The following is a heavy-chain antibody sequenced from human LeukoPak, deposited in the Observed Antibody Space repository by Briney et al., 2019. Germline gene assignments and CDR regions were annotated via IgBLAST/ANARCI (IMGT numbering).Heavy chain of an antibody. J-gene: IGHJ4*02. CDR2: INHSGST. V-gene: IGHV4-34*01. CDR1: GGSFSGYY. CDR3: ARDPHVYYYDSSGYHFFDY. D-gene: IGHD3-22*01. Sequence: SETLSLTCAVYGGSFSGYYWSWIRQPPGKGLEWIGEINHSGSTNYNPSLKSRVTISVDTSKNQFSLKLSSVTAADTAVYYCARDPHVYYYDSSGYHFFDYWGQGTLVTVSS.